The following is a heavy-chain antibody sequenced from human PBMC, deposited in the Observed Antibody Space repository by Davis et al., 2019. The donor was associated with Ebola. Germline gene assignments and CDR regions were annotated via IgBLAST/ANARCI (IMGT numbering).Heavy chain of an antibody. J-gene: IGHJ6*02. CDR1: GFTFSSYA. CDR2: ISGSGGST. CDR3: ASDRLWFREMRPYDYYYYGMDV. Sequence: GESLKISCAASGFTFSSYAMSWVRQAPGKGLEWVSAISGSGGSTYYADSVKGRFTISRHNSKNTLYLQMNSLRAEDTAVYYCASDRLWFREMRPYDYYYYGMDVWGQGTTVTVSS. V-gene: IGHV3-23*01. D-gene: IGHD3-10*01.